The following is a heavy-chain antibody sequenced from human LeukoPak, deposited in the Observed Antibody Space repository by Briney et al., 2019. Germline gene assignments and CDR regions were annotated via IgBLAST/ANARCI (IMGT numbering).Heavy chain of an antibody. D-gene: IGHD6-19*01. V-gene: IGHV3-11*04. Sequence: GGSLRLSCAASGFTFSDYYMSWIRQAPGKGLEWVSYISSSGSTIYYADSVKGRFTISRDNAKNSLFLQMNSLRAEDTAVYYCARDFRGQWLRRRPSWYFDLWGRGTLVTVSS. CDR1: GFTFSDYY. CDR3: ARDFRGQWLRRRPSWYFDL. CDR2: ISSSGSTI. J-gene: IGHJ2*01.